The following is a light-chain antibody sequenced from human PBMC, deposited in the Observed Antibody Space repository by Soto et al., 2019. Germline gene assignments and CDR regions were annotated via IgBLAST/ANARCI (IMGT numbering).Light chain of an antibody. V-gene: IGKV4-1*01. CDR1: QSVLYSSNNKNY. CDR3: QQYYSTPVT. J-gene: IGKJ2*01. CDR2: WAS. Sequence: DIVMTQSPDSLAVSLGERATINCKSSQSVLYSSNNKNYLAWYQQQPGQPPKLLIYWASTRASGVPDRFSGSGSGTDFTLTISSLQAEDVAVYYCQQYYSTPVTFGQGTKLEIK.